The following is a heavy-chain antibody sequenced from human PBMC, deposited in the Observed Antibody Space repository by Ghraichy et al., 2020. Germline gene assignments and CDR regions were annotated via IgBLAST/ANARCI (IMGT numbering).Heavy chain of an antibody. J-gene: IGHJ6*02. CDR1: GYTFTSYD. D-gene: IGHD3-9*01. Sequence: ASVKVSCKASGYTFTSYDINWVRQATGQGLEWMGWMNPNSGNPGYAQKFQGRVTMTRNTSISTAYMELSSLRSEDTAVYYCASLDDILTGYPYGMDVWGQGTTVTVSS. CDR2: MNPNSGNP. CDR3: ASLDDILTGYPYGMDV. V-gene: IGHV1-8*01.